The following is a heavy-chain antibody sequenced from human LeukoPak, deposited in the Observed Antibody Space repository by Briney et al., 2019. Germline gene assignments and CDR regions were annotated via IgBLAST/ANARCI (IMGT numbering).Heavy chain of an antibody. CDR2: IYTSGST. J-gene: IGHJ4*02. Sequence: SETLSLTCSVSGGSIINYYWSWIRQPAGKGLEWIGRIYTSGSTDYNPSLKSRVTMSVDTSKNQISLKLSSVTAADTAVYYCARGPPPDFDFWGQGTLVTVSS. V-gene: IGHV4-4*07. CDR3: ARGPPPDFDF. CDR1: GGSIINYY.